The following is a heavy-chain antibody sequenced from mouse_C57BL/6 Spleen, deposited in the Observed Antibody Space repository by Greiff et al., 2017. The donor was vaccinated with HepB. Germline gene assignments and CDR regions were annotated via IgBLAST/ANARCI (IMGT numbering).Heavy chain of an antibody. D-gene: IGHD2-3*01. Sequence: EVKLVESGGGLVQPGGSLSLSCAASGFTFTDYYMSWVRQPPGKALEWLGFIRNKANGYTTEYSASGKGRFTISRDNSQSILYLQMNALRAEDSATYYCARSYDGYSFDYWGQGTTLTVSS. V-gene: IGHV7-3*01. J-gene: IGHJ2*01. CDR3: ARSYDGYSFDY. CDR2: IRNKANGYTT. CDR1: GFTFTDYY.